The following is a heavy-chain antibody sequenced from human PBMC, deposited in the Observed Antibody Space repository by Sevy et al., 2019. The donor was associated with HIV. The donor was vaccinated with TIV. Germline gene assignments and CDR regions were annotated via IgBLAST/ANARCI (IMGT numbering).Heavy chain of an antibody. Sequence: GGSLRLSCAASGFSFSGYGMHWVRQVPGKGLEWVAIIWYDGSNKDYIDSVKGRFTIPRDNSKNTVYLQMNSLRVEDTAVYYCAREGLAVAGIGYYFDYWGQGTLVTVSS. CDR2: IWYDGSNK. CDR3: AREGLAVAGIGYYFDY. D-gene: IGHD6-19*01. J-gene: IGHJ4*02. CDR1: GFSFSGYG. V-gene: IGHV3-33*01.